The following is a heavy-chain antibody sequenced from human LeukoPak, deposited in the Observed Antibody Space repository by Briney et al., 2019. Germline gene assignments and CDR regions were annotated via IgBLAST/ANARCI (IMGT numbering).Heavy chain of an antibody. CDR3: AKIGIGYCSGGSCRRLDY. Sequence: GGSLRLSCAASGFTFSSYSMNWVRQAPGKGLEWVSSISSSSSYIYYADSVKGRFTISRDNAKNSLYLQMNSLRAEDTAVYYCAKIGIGYCSGGSCRRLDYWGQGTLVTVSS. J-gene: IGHJ4*02. CDR2: ISSSSSYI. CDR1: GFTFSSYS. V-gene: IGHV3-21*01. D-gene: IGHD2-15*01.